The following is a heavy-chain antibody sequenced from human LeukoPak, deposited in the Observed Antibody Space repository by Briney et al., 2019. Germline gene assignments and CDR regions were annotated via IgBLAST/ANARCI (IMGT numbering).Heavy chain of an antibody. J-gene: IGHJ4*02. V-gene: IGHV4-39*01. CDR3: ARHASVDGNWPRPLDY. CDR2: IYYSGST. Sequence: SETLSLTCTVSGGSISSSNYYWDWIRQSPGKGLEWIGNIYYSGSTYYKPSLKTRVTISVDTSKNQFSLKLTSVTAADTAIYYCARHASVDGNWPRPLDYWGQGSLVTVSS. D-gene: IGHD6-19*01. CDR1: GGSISSSNYY.